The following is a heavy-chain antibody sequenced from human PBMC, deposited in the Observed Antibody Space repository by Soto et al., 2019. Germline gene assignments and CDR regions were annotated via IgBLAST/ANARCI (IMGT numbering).Heavy chain of an antibody. CDR2: IKRKTDGGTT. V-gene: IGHV3-15*01. J-gene: IGHJ4*02. D-gene: IGHD3-9*01. Sequence: EVQLVESGGGLVKPGGSLRLSCAASGFIFSKAWMSWVRQAPGKGLEWVGRIKRKTDGGTTDYGAPVKGRFTISREDSKNTLYLQMNSLKTEDTAVYFCTTDPIRHYDILTGYYYFEYLVQGTLVTVSS. CDR3: TTDPIRHYDILTGYYYFEY. CDR1: GFIFSKAW.